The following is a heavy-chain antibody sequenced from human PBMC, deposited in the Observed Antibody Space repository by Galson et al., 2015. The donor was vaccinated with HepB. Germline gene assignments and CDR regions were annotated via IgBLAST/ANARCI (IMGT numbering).Heavy chain of an antibody. CDR3: ARGSRVGSSWPAGF. Sequence: SVKVSCKASGFTLSIYDIIWVRQAPGQGLEWMGRISAYNGDANYAQRLQGRVTMTTDTSTNTAYMELRDLRSDDTAVYYCARGSRVGSSWPAGFWGQGTLVTVSS. D-gene: IGHD6-13*01. V-gene: IGHV1-18*01. CDR2: ISAYNGDA. CDR1: GFTLSIYD. J-gene: IGHJ4*02.